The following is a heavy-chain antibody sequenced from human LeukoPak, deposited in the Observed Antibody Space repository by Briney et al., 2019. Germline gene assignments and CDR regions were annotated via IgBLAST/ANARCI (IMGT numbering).Heavy chain of an antibody. J-gene: IGHJ6*03. CDR3: ARVSCGGDCRGHYYHYYMDV. D-gene: IGHD2-21*02. CDR1: GDSLSSSY. V-gene: IGHV4-4*07. CDR2: IHTSGST. Sequence: SETLSLTCTVSGDSLSSSYWSLIRQPAGQRLELIGHIHTSGSTHYNPSLKTRPTMSVDTSKNQFSLNLTSVTAADTAVYYCARVSCGGDCRGHYYHYYMDVWGKGTTVTISS.